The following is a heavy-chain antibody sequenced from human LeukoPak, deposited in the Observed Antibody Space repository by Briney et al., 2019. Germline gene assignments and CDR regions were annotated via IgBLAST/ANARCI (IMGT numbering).Heavy chain of an antibody. V-gene: IGHV4-4*02. J-gene: IGHJ6*02. CDR3: ATAPILRGVGGEHYKYGMDV. CDR2: IYHNGTL. CDR1: VGSISSGNW. D-gene: IGHD2-2*02. Sequence: PSETLSLTCAVSVGSISSGNWWTWVRQSPGKGLEWIGEIYHNGTLNYNPSLKSRVTISADSFKNHFSLKLTSVTAADTAVYYCATAPILRGVGGEHYKYGMDVWGQGTTVIVSS.